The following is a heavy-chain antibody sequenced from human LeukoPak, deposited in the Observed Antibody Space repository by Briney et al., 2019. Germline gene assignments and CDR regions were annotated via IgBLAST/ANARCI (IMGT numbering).Heavy chain of an antibody. CDR1: GGSISSGGYY. Sequence: SETLSLTCTVSGGSISSGGYYWSRIRQHPGKGLEWIGYIYYSGSTYYNPSLKSRVTISVDTSKNQFSLKLSSVTAADTAVYYCARFINYYDSSGYYPGYYYYGMDVWGQGTTVTVSS. V-gene: IGHV4-31*03. J-gene: IGHJ6*02. CDR2: IYYSGST. D-gene: IGHD3-22*01. CDR3: ARFINYYDSSGYYPGYYYYGMDV.